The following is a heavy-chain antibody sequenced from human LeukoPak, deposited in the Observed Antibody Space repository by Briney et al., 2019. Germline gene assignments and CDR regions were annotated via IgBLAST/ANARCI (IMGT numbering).Heavy chain of an antibody. J-gene: IGHJ6*02. Sequence: ASVKVSCKASGYTFTSYGISWVRQAPGQGLEWMGWISAYNGNTNYAQKLQGRVTMTTDTSTSTAYMELRSLRSDDTAVYYCARGALGYCSSTSRPYYYYGVDVWGQGTTVTVSS. CDR2: ISAYNGNT. CDR3: ARGALGYCSSTSRPYYYYGVDV. V-gene: IGHV1-18*01. CDR1: GYTFTSYG. D-gene: IGHD2-2*01.